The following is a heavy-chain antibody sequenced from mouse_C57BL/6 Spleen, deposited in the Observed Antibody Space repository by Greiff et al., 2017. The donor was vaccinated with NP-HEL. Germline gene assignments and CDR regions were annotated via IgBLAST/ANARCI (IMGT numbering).Heavy chain of an antibody. CDR1: GYAFTNYL. V-gene: IGHV1-54*01. CDR3: ARSADPGFDY. CDR2: INPGSGGT. J-gene: IGHJ2*01. Sequence: QLQQSGAELVRPGTSVKVSCKASGYAFTNYLIEWVKQRPGQGLEWIGVINPGSGGTNYNEKFKGKATLTADKSSSTAYMQLSSLTSEDSAVYFCARSADPGFDYWGQGTTLTVSS.